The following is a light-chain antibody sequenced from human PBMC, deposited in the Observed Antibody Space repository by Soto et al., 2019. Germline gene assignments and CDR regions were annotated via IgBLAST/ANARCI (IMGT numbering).Light chain of an antibody. Sequence: DIQLTQSPSFLSASVGDRVTITCRASQGIAGYLAWYQQKPGKAPKLLIYTTSTLESGVPSRFSGSGSGTEFTLIISSLQPEDFATYYCQQLNAYPITFGQGTRLEIK. V-gene: IGKV1-9*01. CDR2: TTS. CDR1: QGIAGY. CDR3: QQLNAYPIT. J-gene: IGKJ5*01.